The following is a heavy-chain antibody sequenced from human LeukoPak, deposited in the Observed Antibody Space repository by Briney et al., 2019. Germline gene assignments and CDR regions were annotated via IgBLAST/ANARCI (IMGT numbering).Heavy chain of an antibody. Sequence: GASVKVSCKASGGTFSSYAISWVRQAPGQGLEWVGGIIPIFGTANYAQKFQGRVTITTDESTSTAYMELSSLRSEDTAVYYCARSPHSYNWNPTAFDYWGQGTLVTVSS. V-gene: IGHV1-69*05. CDR3: ARSPHSYNWNPTAFDY. J-gene: IGHJ4*02. D-gene: IGHD1-20*01. CDR2: IIPIFGTA. CDR1: GGTFSSYA.